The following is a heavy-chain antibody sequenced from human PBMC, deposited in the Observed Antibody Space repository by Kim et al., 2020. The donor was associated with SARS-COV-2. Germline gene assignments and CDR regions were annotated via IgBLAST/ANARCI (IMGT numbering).Heavy chain of an antibody. CDR2: ISSSGSTI. V-gene: IGHV3-11*01. D-gene: IGHD5-12*01. Sequence: GGSLRLSCAASGFTFSDYYMSWIRQAPGKGLEWVSYISSSGSTIYYADSVKGRFTISRDNAKNSLYLQMNSLRAEDTAVYYCALTRGDGYNYSWYFDLWGRGTLVTVSS. J-gene: IGHJ2*01. CDR3: ALTRGDGYNYSWYFDL. CDR1: GFTFSDYY.